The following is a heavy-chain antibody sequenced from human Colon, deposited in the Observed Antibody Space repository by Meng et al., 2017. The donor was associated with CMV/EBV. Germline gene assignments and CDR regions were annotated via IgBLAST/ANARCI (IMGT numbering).Heavy chain of an antibody. CDR1: GYIFTTYD. CDR2: MDPNTGNT. Sequence: ASVKVSCKTSGYIFTTYDINWVRQVTGQGLEWMGWMDPNTGNTGYAQKIQGRVTMTRNTSVTTAYMELSGLRSDDSAVYYCVRGYYPGPGSYYKRSRYYFDSWGQGTLVTVSS. D-gene: IGHD3-10*01. J-gene: IGHJ4*02. V-gene: IGHV1-8*01. CDR3: VRGYYPGPGSYYKRSRYYFDS.